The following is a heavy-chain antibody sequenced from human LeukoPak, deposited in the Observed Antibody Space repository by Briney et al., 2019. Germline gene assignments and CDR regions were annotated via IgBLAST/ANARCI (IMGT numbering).Heavy chain of an antibody. V-gene: IGHV4-31*03. CDR1: GGSISSGGYY. CDR3: ARGPYHYDFWSGSRREYYYYGMDV. CDR2: IYYSGST. J-gene: IGHJ6*02. Sequence: PSETLSLTCTVYGGSISSGGYYWSWIRQHPGKGLEWIGYIYYSGSTYYNPSLKSRVTISVDTSKNQFSLKLSSVTAADTAVYYCARGPYHYDFWSGSRREYYYYGMDVWGQGATVTVSS. D-gene: IGHD3-3*01.